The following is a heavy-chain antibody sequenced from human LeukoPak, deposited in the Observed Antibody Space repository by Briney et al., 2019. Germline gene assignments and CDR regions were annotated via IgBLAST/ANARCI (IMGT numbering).Heavy chain of an antibody. CDR2: ISSSSNYI. V-gene: IGHV3-21*01. CDR3: ARTYYDILTGYNPYFDY. J-gene: IGHJ4*02. D-gene: IGHD3-9*01. Sequence: GGSLRLSCAASGFTFSSYSMNWVRQAPGKGLEWVSFISSSSNYIYYADSVKGRFTISRDNAKNLLYLQMNSLRAEDTAVYYCARTYYDILTGYNPYFDYWGQGILVTVSS. CDR1: GFTFSSYS.